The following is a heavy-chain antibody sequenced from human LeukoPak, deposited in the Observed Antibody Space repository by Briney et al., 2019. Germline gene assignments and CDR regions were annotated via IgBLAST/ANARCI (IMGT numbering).Heavy chain of an antibody. V-gene: IGHV3-21*01. J-gene: IGHJ5*02. CDR1: GFTFSSYS. Sequence: GGSLRLSCAASGFTFSSYSMNWVRQAPGKGLEWVSSISSSSSYIYYADSVKGRFTISRDNAKNSLYLQMNSLRAEDTAVYYCARDLGSIAALLTWGQGTLVTVSS. D-gene: IGHD6-6*01. CDR3: ARDLGSIAALLT. CDR2: ISSSSSYI.